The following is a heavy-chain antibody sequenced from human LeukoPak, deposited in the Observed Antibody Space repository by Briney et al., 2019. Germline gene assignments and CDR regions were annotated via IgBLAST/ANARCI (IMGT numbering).Heavy chain of an antibody. Sequence: GGSLRLSCAASGFTFSGYPIHWVRQAPGKGLEWVAVISYDGSNKYYADSVKGRFTISRDNSKNTLYLQMNSLRAEDTAVYYCARDRAPAGYYDSSGTAFDYWGQGTLVTVSS. D-gene: IGHD3-22*01. CDR1: GFTFSGYP. V-gene: IGHV3-30-3*01. CDR3: ARDRAPAGYYDSSGTAFDY. J-gene: IGHJ4*02. CDR2: ISYDGSNK.